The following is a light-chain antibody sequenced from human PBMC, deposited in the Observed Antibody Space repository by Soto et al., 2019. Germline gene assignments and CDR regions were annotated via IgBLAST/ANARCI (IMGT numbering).Light chain of an antibody. CDR3: QQYNTWGT. J-gene: IGKJ1*01. Sequence: DIQMTQSPSTLSASVGDRVTITCRASQSISSWLAWYQQKPGKAPKLLIYKASSLESGVPSRFSGSGSGTELTLTISSLQPDDFATYYCQQYNTWGTFGQGTKVEIK. V-gene: IGKV1-5*03. CDR1: QSISSW. CDR2: KAS.